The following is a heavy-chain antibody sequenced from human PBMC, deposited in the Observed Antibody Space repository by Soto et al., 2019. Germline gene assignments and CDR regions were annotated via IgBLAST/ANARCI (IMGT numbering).Heavy chain of an antibody. D-gene: IGHD6-6*01. V-gene: IGHV4-39*01. CDR1: GGSISSSSYY. CDR2: IYYSGST. Sequence: SETLSLTCTVSGGSISSSSYYWGWIRQPPGKGLEWIGSIYYSGSTYYNPSLKSRVTISVDTSKNQFSLKLSSVTAADTAVYYCARQRGVEYSSSRGWFDPWGQGTLVTVSS. CDR3: ARQRGVEYSSSRGWFDP. J-gene: IGHJ5*02.